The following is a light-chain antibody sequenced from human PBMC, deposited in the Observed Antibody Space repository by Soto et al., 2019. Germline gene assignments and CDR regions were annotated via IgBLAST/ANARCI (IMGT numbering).Light chain of an antibody. CDR2: DVS. CDR3: CSYTTTTSRV. Sequence: QSVLTQPASVSGSPGQSITISCTGTSSDIGHYNYVSWYQQHPGNAPKLMIYDVSIRASGVSDRFSGSKSGNTASLTISGLQAEDEADYHCCSYTTTTSRVFGTGTQLTVL. V-gene: IGLV2-14*03. J-gene: IGLJ1*01. CDR1: SSDIGHYNY.